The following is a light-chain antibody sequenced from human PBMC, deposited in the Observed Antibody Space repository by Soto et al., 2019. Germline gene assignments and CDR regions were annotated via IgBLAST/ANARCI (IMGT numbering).Light chain of an antibody. CDR3: RQYNNWPYT. J-gene: IGKJ2*01. V-gene: IGKV3-15*01. Sequence: EIVMTQSPATLSVSPGERATLSCRASQSVRSNLAWYQQKPGQAPRLLIYGASTRATGIPARFSGSGSGTEFTLTSSSLKSEDFAVYYCRQYNNWPYTFGQGTKLEIK. CDR1: QSVRSN. CDR2: GAS.